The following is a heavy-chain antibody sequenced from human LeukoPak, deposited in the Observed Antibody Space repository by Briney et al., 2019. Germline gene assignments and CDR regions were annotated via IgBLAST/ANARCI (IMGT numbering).Heavy chain of an antibody. V-gene: IGHV4-59*08. CDR1: GGSISSYY. Sequence: SETLSLTCTVSGGSISSYYWSLIRQPPGKGLEWIGYIYYSGSTNYNPSLKSRVTISVDTSKNQFSLKLSSVTAADTAVYYCARLPPPNDYWGQGTLVTVSS. CDR2: IYYSGST. CDR3: ARLPPPNDY. J-gene: IGHJ4*02.